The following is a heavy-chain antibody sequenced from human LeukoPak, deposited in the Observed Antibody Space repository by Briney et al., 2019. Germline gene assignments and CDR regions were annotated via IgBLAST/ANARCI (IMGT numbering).Heavy chain of an antibody. Sequence: PGRSLRLSCAASGFTFDDYAMHWVRQAPGKGLEWVSGISWNSGSIGYADSVKGRFTISRDNAKNSLYLQMNSLRAEDTAVYYCAKVGYCSSTSCYKRGYWYFDLWGRGTLVTVSS. CDR1: GFTFDDYA. CDR2: ISWNSGSI. J-gene: IGHJ2*01. V-gene: IGHV3-9*01. D-gene: IGHD2-2*02. CDR3: AKVGYCSSTSCYKRGYWYFDL.